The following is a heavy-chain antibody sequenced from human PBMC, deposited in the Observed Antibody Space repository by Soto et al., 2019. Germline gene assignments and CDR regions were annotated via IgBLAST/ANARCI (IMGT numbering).Heavy chain of an antibody. CDR2: INSDGSST. V-gene: IGHV3-74*01. CDR3: ARGVYYDRSGGLNWFDP. D-gene: IGHD3-22*01. Sequence: PGGSLRLSCEASGFTFSSYWMHCVRQAPGKGLVWVSHINSDGSSTNYADSVKGRFTISRDNAKNTLYLQMNSLRAEDTAVYFCARGVYYDRSGGLNWFDPLGQGTLVTVSS. J-gene: IGHJ5*02. CDR1: GFTFSSYW.